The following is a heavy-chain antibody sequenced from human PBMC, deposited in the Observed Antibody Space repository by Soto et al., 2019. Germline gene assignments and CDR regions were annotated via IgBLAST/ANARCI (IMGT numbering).Heavy chain of an antibody. CDR1: GFTFSSYW. V-gene: IGHV3-7*01. D-gene: IGHD3-3*01. CDR3: VKTAEWLSPWARTYYFDY. Sequence: EVQLMESGGGLVQPGGSLRLSCAASGFTFSSYWMTWVRQAPGKGLEWVANLKQDGSEKYYVDSVKGRFTISRDNAKNSLYLQMNSLRAEDTAVYYCVKTAEWLSPWARTYYFDYWGQGTLVTVSS. J-gene: IGHJ4*02. CDR2: LKQDGSEK.